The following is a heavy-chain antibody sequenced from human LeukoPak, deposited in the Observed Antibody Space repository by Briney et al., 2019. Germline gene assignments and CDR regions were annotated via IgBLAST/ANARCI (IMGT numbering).Heavy chain of an antibody. CDR2: IYYSGST. D-gene: IGHD3-3*01. J-gene: IGHJ4*02. CDR1: GGSISSSSYY. Sequence: SETLSLTCTVSGGSISSSSYYWGWIRQPPGKGLEWIGSIYYSGSTYYNPSLKSRVTISVDTSKNQFSLKLSSVTAADTAVYYCARIKSLYDFWSGSERGKVLDYWGQGTLVTVSS. CDR3: ARIKSLYDFWSGSERGKVLDY. V-gene: IGHV4-39*07.